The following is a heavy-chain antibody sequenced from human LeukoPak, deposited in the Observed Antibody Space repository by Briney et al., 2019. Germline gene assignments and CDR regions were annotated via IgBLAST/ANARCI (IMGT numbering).Heavy chain of an antibody. D-gene: IGHD4-11*01. Sequence: GGSLRLSCAASGFTFKNYWMHWVRQAPGKGLEWVSRLKTDGSRTNYADPVKGRFTISRDNTKNMVYLQMNSLRDEDTAVYYCSRDHPGSNSLDYWGQGTLVTVTS. CDR3: SRDHPGSNSLDY. J-gene: IGHJ4*02. CDR1: GFTFKNYW. CDR2: LKTDGSRT. V-gene: IGHV3-74*01.